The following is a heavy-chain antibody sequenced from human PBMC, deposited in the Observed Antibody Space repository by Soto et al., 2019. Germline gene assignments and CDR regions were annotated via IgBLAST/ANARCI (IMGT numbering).Heavy chain of an antibody. D-gene: IGHD3-10*01. V-gene: IGHV4-59*08. CDR1: GGSISSYY. J-gene: IGHJ6*02. Sequence: SETLSLTCTVSGGSISSYYWSWIRQPPGKGLEWIGYIYYSGSPNYNPSLKSRVTISVDTSKNQISLKLNSVTAADTAVYYCARRGEMMDVWGQGTTVT. CDR2: IYYSGSP. CDR3: ARRGEMMDV.